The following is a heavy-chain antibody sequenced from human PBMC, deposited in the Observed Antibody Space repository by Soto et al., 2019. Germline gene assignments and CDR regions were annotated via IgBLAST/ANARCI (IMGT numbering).Heavy chain of an antibody. CDR1: GYTFTGYY. Sequence: ASVKVSCKASGYTFTGYYMHWVRQAPGQGLEWMGWINPNSGGTNYAQKFQGWVTMTRDTSISTAYMELSRLRSDDTAVYYCARAPGTTNYYYGMDVWGQGTTVTVSS. V-gene: IGHV1-2*04. J-gene: IGHJ6*02. CDR2: INPNSGGT. CDR3: ARAPGTTNYYYGMDV. D-gene: IGHD1-1*01.